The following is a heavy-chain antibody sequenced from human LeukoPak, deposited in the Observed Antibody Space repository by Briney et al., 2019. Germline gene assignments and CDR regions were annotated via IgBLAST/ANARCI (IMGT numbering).Heavy chain of an antibody. V-gene: IGHV3-9*01. J-gene: IGHJ4*02. CDR1: GFTFDDYA. CDR3: AKDVEMATILPHY. CDR2: ISWNSGSI. Sequence: PGRSLRLSCAASGFTFDDYAMHWVRQAPGKGLEWVSGISWNSGSIGYADSVKGRFTISRDNAENSLYLQMNSLRAEDTALYYCAKDVEMATILPHYWGQGTLVTVSS. D-gene: IGHD5-24*01.